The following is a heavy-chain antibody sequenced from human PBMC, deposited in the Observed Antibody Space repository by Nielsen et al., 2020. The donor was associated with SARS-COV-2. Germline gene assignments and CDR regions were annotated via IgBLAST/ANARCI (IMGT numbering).Heavy chain of an antibody. D-gene: IGHD6-13*01. J-gene: IGHJ4*02. CDR3: ARNIAAAIDY. CDR2: ISAYNGNT. Sequence: ASVKVSCKASGYTFTSYGISWVRQAPVQGLEWMGWISAYNGNTNYAQKLQGRVTMTRDTSTSTVYMELSSLRSEDTAVYYCARNIAAAIDYWGQGTLVTVSS. CDR1: GYTFTSYG. V-gene: IGHV1-18*01.